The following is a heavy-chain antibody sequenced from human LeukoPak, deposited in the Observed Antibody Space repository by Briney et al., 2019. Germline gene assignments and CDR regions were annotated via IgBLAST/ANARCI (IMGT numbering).Heavy chain of an antibody. CDR1: GYTFTGYY. CDR2: INPNSGGT. J-gene: IGHJ4*02. CDR3: ARDRIAAAAGGDY. Sequence: GASVKVSCKASGYTFTGYYMHWVRQAPGQGLEWMGWINPNSGGTNYAQKFQGRVTMTRDTSISTAYMGLSRLRSDDTAVYYCARDRIAAAAGGDYWGQGTLVTVSS. V-gene: IGHV1-2*02. D-gene: IGHD6-13*01.